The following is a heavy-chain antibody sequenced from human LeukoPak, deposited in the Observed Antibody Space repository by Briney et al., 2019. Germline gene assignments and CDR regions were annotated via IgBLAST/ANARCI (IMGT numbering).Heavy chain of an antibody. CDR1: GYSFTSYW. CDR3: ARQTRGGIVAAGSDY. J-gene: IGHJ4*02. CDR2: IYPGDSDT. Sequence: GESLKISCKGSGYSFTSYWIGWVRQMPGKGLEWMGIIYPGDSDTRYSPSFQGQVTISADKSISTAYLQWCSLKASDSAMYYCARQTRGGIVAAGSDYWGQGTLVTVSS. V-gene: IGHV5-51*01. D-gene: IGHD6-13*01.